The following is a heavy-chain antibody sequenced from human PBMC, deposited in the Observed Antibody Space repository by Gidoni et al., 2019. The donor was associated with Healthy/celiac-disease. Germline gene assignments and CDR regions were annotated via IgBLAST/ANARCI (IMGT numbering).Heavy chain of an antibody. V-gene: IGHV3-21*02. CDR2: STSSSSNI. Sequence: EVQLVGSGGGLVKPGWSLRLWCAASGFTFNTYNMHWVRQAPGKGLVWVSSSTSSSSNISYADSLKGRFTISRDNAKNSLFLQMNSLRAEDTAVYYCTRGPTVTTYGYWGQGTLVTVSS. CDR1: GFTFNTYN. CDR3: TRGPTVTTYGY. D-gene: IGHD4-17*01. J-gene: IGHJ4*02.